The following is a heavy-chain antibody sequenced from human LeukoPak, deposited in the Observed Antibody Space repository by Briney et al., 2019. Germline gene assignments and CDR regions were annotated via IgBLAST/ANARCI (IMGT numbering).Heavy chain of an antibody. Sequence: PWGSLTLTCAASGFTFRSYYMSWVGQALGKGLEWVSGVGGNGENTYYADSVKGRFTISRDNSKNTLYLQMNSLRAEDTAVYYCAKAQYYDILTGYYAYFQHGGQGVLVTVSS. D-gene: IGHD3-9*01. CDR1: GFTFRSYY. V-gene: IGHV3-23*01. J-gene: IGHJ1*01. CDR3: AKAQYYDILTGYYAYFQH. CDR2: VGGNGENT.